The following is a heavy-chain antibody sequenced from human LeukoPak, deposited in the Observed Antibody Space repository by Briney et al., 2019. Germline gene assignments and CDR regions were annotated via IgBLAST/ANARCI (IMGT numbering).Heavy chain of an antibody. CDR1: GVTFSSYA. D-gene: IGHD3-3*01. CDR2: ISYDGSNK. Sequence: GRSLRLSCAASGVTFSSYAMHWVRQAPGKGLEWVAVISYDGSNKYYADSVKGRFTISRDNSKNTLYLQMNGLRAEDTAAYYCARGTIGQYYFDYWGQGTLVTVSS. CDR3: ARGTIGQYYFDY. V-gene: IGHV3-30-3*01. J-gene: IGHJ4*02.